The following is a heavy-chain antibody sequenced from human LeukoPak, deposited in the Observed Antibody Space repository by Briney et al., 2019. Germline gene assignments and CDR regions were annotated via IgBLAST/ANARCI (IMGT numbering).Heavy chain of an antibody. V-gene: IGHV3-48*03. CDR1: GFTFRSFE. CDR2: ISSSNSI. Sequence: GGSLRLSCVASGFTFRSFEMSWVRQAPGKGLEWVSYISSSNSIYYADSVKGRFTISRDNAKNSMFLQMNSLRAEDTAVYYCARAYSCSVGTAFDIWGQGTMVTVSS. D-gene: IGHD6-6*01. J-gene: IGHJ3*02. CDR3: ARAYSCSVGTAFDI.